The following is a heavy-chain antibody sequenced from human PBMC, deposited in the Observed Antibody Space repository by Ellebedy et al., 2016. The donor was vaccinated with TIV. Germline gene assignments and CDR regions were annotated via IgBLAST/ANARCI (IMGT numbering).Heavy chain of an antibody. CDR1: GFSFSSYG. CDR3: AKGWAGNYNGNSGPRYMDV. CDR2: ISYDANNK. D-gene: IGHD3-22*01. Sequence: PGGSLRLSCAASGFSFSSYGMQWVRQVPGKGLEWVALISYDANNKYYADSVKGRFTISRDNSKNTLYLQMNSLRAEDTAVYYCAKGWAGNYNGNSGPRYMDVWGQGTTVTVSS. V-gene: IGHV3-30*18. J-gene: IGHJ6*02.